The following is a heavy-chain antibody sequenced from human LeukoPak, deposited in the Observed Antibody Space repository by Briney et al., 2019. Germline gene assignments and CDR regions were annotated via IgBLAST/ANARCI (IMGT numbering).Heavy chain of an antibody. J-gene: IGHJ4*02. D-gene: IGHD2/OR15-2a*01. V-gene: IGHV4-30-2*01. CDR3: ARAYFRPYYFDY. CDR1: GGSISSGGYY. Sequence: SETLSLTCTVSGGSISSGGYYWSWIRQPPGKGLEWIGYIYHSGSTYYNPSLKSRVTISVDRSKNQFSLKLSSVTAADTAVYYCARAYFRPYYFDYWGQGTLVTVSS. CDR2: IYHSGST.